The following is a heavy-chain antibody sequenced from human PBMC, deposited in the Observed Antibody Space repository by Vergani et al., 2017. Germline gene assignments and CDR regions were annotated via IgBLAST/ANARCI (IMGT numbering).Heavy chain of an antibody. CDR1: GGSISSYY. V-gene: IGHV4-59*01. J-gene: IGHJ4*02. CDR2: IYYSGST. Sequence: QVQLQESGPGLVKPSETLSLTCTVSGGSISSYYWSWIRQPPGKGLEWIGYIYYSGSTHYNSSLKSRVTISVDTSKNQFSLKLSSVTAADTAVYYCARASEPMVRGAHDYWGQGTLVTVSS. D-gene: IGHD3-10*01. CDR3: ARASEPMVRGAHDY.